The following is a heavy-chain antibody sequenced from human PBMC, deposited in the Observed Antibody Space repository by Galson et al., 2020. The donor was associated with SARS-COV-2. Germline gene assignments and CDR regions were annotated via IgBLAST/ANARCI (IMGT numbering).Heavy chain of an antibody. CDR2: TYYSGTG. Sequence: SETLSLTCSVSGGSISSSNYNRGWFRHPPGKGLEWIGSTYYSGTGTSKPSLTIRLTISVDTSKNQFFMKLTSVTVADTAVYYCARQILTGYYSFYYFDYWGQGALITVSS. J-gene: IGHJ4*02. V-gene: IGHV4-39*01. D-gene: IGHD3-9*01. CDR1: GGSISSSNYN. CDR3: ARQILTGYYSFYYFDY.